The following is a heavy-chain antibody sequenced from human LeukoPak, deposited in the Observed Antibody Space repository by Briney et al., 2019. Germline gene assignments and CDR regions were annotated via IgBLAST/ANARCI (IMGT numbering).Heavy chain of an antibody. Sequence: GGSLRFSCAASGFTFSSYGMHWVRQAPGKGLEWVAFIRYDGSNKYYADSVKGRFTISRDNSKNTLYLQMNSLRAEDTAVYYCAKLGQSGSSSPDDYWGQGTLVTVSS. CDR2: IRYDGSNK. CDR3: AKLGQSGSSSPDDY. CDR1: GFTFSSYG. D-gene: IGHD6-6*01. J-gene: IGHJ4*02. V-gene: IGHV3-30*02.